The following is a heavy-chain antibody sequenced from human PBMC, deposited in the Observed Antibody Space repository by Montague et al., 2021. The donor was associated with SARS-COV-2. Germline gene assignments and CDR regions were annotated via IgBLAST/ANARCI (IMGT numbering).Heavy chain of an antibody. CDR1: GGSISSSSNY. J-gene: IGHJ5*02. V-gene: IGHV4-39*07. D-gene: IGHD3-3*01. CDR2: IYYSGTT. CDR3: AREGAVEDFWNGYSTGWFDH. Sequence: SETLSLTCTVSGGSISSSSNYWGWIRQPPGKGLEWIGSIYYSGTTYYNPSLKSRVTISVDTSKNQFSLKLRSVTAADAAVYYCAREGAVEDFWNGYSTGWFDHWGQGTLVTVAS.